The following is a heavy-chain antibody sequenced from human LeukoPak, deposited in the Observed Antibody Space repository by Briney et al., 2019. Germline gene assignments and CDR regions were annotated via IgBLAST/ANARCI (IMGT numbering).Heavy chain of an antibody. D-gene: IGHD4-17*01. CDR2: VRYDGNYK. V-gene: IGHV3-30*02. J-gene: IGHJ4*02. CDR3: ARGDRSPTADDYGDPVPFDY. Sequence: PGGSLRLPCAASGFIFRSHGMNWVGQAPGKGLQWVAFVRYDGNYKYYADSVNGRFTISRDNSKNTLYLQMNSLRPEDTAMYYCARGDRSPTADDYGDPVPFDYWGQGTLVTVSS. CDR1: GFIFRSHG.